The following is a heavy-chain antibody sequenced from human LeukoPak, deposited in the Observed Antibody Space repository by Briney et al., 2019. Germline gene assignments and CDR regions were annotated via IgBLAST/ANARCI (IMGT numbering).Heavy chain of an antibody. CDR3: ATCGGDCHSFDY. D-gene: IGHD2-21*02. CDR1: GGSISSSSYY. J-gene: IGHJ4*02. Sequence: SETLSLTCTVSGGSISSSSYYWGWIRQPPGKGLEWIGNIYYSGSTYYNPSLKSRVTISVDTSKNQFSLKLSSVTAADTAVYYCATCGGDCHSFDYWGQGTLVTVSS. CDR2: IYYSGST. V-gene: IGHV4-39*07.